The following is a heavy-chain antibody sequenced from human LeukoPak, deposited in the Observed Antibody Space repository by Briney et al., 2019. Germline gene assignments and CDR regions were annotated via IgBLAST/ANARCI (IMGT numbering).Heavy chain of an antibody. J-gene: IGHJ5*02. CDR3: ARRAFYSSGWYPWFDP. D-gene: IGHD6-19*01. CDR1: GYTFTIYD. CDR2: MNPNSGNT. Sequence: ASVKVSCKASGYTFTIYDINWVRQATGQGLEWMGWMNPNSGNTGYAQKFQGRVTMTRNTSISTAYMELSSLRSEDTAVYYCARRAFYSSGWYPWFDPWGQGTLVTVSS. V-gene: IGHV1-8*01.